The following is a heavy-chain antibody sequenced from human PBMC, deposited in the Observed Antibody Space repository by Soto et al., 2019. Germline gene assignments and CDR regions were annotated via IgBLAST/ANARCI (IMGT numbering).Heavy chain of an antibody. Sequence: QVHLVQSGAEVKKPGSSVKVSCKVSGGTFSDYTITWVRQAPGQGLEWMGRVVLFLNIINYAQTFHGRVTISADKSTSTVYMDLNSLTSEDTAVYYCARGREGFGPWGQGTLVTVSS. D-gene: IGHD3-10*01. V-gene: IGHV1-69*02. J-gene: IGHJ5*02. CDR2: VVLFLNII. CDR1: GGTFSDYT. CDR3: ARGREGFGP.